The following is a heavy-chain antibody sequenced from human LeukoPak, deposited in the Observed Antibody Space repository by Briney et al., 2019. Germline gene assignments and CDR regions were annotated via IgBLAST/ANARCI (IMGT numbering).Heavy chain of an antibody. D-gene: IGHD3-10*01. Sequence: SETLSLTCTVSGGSISSSSYSWGWIRQPPGKGLEWVGSIYYSGSTYYNPSLKSRVTISVDTSKNQFSLKLSSVTAADTAVYYCARTRYYYGSRSYGAPYYFDYWGQGTLVTVSS. CDR3: ARTRYYYGSRSYGAPYYFDY. CDR1: GGSISSSSYS. J-gene: IGHJ4*02. V-gene: IGHV4-39*01. CDR2: IYYSGST.